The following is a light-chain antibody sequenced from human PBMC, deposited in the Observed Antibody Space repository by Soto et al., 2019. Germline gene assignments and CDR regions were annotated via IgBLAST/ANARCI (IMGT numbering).Light chain of an antibody. CDR3: QQYDDSHT. Sequence: EVVLTQSPGTLSLSPGERATLSCRASQSVTSSCLAWYQQKPGQAPRLLIYGASNKATGVPDRFSGSGSGTDFTLTISRLEPEDFAVYFCQQYDDSHTFGPGTRVDIK. J-gene: IGKJ3*01. V-gene: IGKV3-20*01. CDR2: GAS. CDR1: QSVTSSC.